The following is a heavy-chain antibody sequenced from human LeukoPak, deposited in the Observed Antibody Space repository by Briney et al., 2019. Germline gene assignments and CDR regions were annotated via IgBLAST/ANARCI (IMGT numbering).Heavy chain of an antibody. J-gene: IGHJ4*02. V-gene: IGHV3-74*01. D-gene: IGHD1-26*01. CDR2: INAAGNST. CDR1: GFTFSSYG. CDR3: ARETEFGGNYFIDF. Sequence: GGSLRLSCAASGFTFSSYGMSWVRQAPGRGLVWVSRINAAGNSTIYTDSVKGRFTISRDNAKNTLYLQMNSLRAEDTALYFCARETEFGGNYFIDFWGQGTLVTVSS.